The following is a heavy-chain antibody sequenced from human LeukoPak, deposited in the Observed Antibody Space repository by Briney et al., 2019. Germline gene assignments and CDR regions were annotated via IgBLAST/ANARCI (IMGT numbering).Heavy chain of an antibody. CDR1: GASISTYF. D-gene: IGHD3-10*01. Sequence: SETLSLTCTVSGASISTYFWSWIRQAPGKGTEWIGYIHDNGSTSYNPSLRSRVTISIDTSRSQFSLRLTSVTAADTAVYFCARALWFAQLPGYNWFDPWGQGTLVIVSS. CDR3: ARALWFAQLPGYNWFDP. J-gene: IGHJ5*02. V-gene: IGHV4-59*13. CDR2: IHDNGST.